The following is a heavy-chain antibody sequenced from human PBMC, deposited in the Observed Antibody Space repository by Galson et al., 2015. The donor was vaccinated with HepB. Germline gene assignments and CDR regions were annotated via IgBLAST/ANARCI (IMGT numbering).Heavy chain of an antibody. CDR3: ARDFPAGALDY. J-gene: IGHJ4*02. CDR2: ISYDGSNK. V-gene: IGHV3-30-3*01. Sequence: SLRLSCAASGFTFSSYAMHWVRQAPGKGLEWVAVISYDGSNKYYADSVKGRFTISRDNSKNTLYLQMNSLRAEDAAVYYCARDFPAGALDYWGQGTLVTVSS. CDR1: GFTFSSYA.